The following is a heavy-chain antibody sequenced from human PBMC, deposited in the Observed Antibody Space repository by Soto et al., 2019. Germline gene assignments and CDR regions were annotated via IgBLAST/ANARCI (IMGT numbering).Heavy chain of an antibody. Sequence: EVQLLESGGGLVQPGGYLRLSCAASGFTFSSYAMSWVRQAPGQGLEWVSAISGSGGTTYYADSVKGRFTISRDNSENTLYLQMNSLRAEDTAVYYCAKDRGYSGYDNWFDSWGQGTLVTVSS. CDR1: GFTFSSYA. D-gene: IGHD5-12*01. CDR2: ISGSGGTT. J-gene: IGHJ5*01. CDR3: AKDRGYSGYDNWFDS. V-gene: IGHV3-23*01.